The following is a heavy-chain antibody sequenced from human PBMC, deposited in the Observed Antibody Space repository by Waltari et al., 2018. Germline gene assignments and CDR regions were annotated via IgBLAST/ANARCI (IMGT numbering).Heavy chain of an antibody. V-gene: IGHV3-66*02. Sequence: EVQLVESGGGLVQPGGFLRLSCAAAGFTVSSTYMRWVRQAPGKGLEWVSVIYSGGSTYYADSVKGRFTISRDNSKNTLYLQMNSLRAEDTAVYYCARDWGSADAFDIWGQGTMVTVSS. D-gene: IGHD7-27*01. CDR3: ARDWGSADAFDI. CDR1: GFTVSSTY. J-gene: IGHJ3*02. CDR2: IYSGGST.